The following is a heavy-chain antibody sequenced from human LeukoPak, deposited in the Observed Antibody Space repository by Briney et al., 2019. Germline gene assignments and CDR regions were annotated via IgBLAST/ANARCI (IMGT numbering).Heavy chain of an antibody. CDR1: GGSISSCVYF. CDR3: ARFYGGTAGMLPRATFET. V-gene: IGHV4-31*03. CDR2: IDYSGHA. J-gene: IGHJ3*02. Sequence: SQTLSRNCTVSGGSISSCVYFWSSTRQHPGRGLEWIAYIDYSGHAYYNPSLRSRVTISVNISKNLFSLKLKSVAAADTDVLYCARFYGGTAGMLPRATFETWGEGKLV. D-gene: IGHD4-23*01.